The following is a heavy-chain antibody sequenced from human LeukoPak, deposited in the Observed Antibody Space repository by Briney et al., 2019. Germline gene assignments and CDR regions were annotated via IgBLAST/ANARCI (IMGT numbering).Heavy chain of an antibody. CDR3: ARQATRGYSGYDPKRHFDY. J-gene: IGHJ4*02. CDR1: GYIFANYW. CDR2: IYPGQSDI. Sequence: GESLKISCKGSGYIFANYWIGWVRQMPGKGLEWMGIIYPGQSDIRYSPSFQGQVTFSADKSISTAYLQWSSLKASDTAMYYCARQATRGYSGYDPKRHFDYWGQGTLVTVSS. V-gene: IGHV5-51*01. D-gene: IGHD5-12*01.